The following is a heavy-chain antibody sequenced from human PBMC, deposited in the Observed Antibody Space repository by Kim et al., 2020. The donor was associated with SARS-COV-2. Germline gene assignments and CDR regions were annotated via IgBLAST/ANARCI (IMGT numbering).Heavy chain of an antibody. D-gene: IGHD3-10*01. V-gene: IGHV3-74*01. CDR1: GFTFSSYW. J-gene: IGHJ5*02. Sequence: GGSLRLSCAASGFTFSSYWMHWVRQAPGKGLVWVSRINSDGSNTNYADSVKGRFTISRDNAKNTLYLQMNSLRGEDTAVYYCAPGRGWFDPWGQGTLVTVSA. CDR3: APGRGWFDP. CDR2: INSDGSNT.